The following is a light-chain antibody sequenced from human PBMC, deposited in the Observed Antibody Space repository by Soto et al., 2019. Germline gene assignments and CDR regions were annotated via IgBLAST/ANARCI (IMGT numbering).Light chain of an antibody. Sequence: EIVLTQSPGTLSLSPGEIATLSCRASQSVSSSYLAWYQQKPGQAPRLLIYGASSSATGIPDRFSGSGSGTDFTLTISRLEPEDFAVYYCQQYGSSPGTFGQGTKVEIK. V-gene: IGKV3-20*01. CDR2: GAS. J-gene: IGKJ1*01. CDR1: QSVSSSY. CDR3: QQYGSSPGT.